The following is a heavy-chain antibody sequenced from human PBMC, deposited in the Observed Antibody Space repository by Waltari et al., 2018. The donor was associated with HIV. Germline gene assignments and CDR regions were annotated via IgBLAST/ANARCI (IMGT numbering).Heavy chain of an antibody. J-gene: IGHJ4*02. CDR1: GFTFDDYA. Sequence: EVQLVESGGGLVQPGRSLRLSCAASGFTFDDYALHWVRQAPGKGLEWVSGITWNSGSIAYADSVKGRFTISRDNANNSLYLQMNTLRAADTALYYCVKASGLLLPSYYFYYWGQGTLVTVSS. V-gene: IGHV3-9*01. D-gene: IGHD2-21*01. CDR3: VKASGLLLPSYYFYY. CDR2: ITWNSGSI.